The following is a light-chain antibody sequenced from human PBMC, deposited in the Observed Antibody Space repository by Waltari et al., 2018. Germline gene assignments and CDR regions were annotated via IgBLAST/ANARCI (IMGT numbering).Light chain of an antibody. Sequence: QSILTQPPSVSAAPGQKVTISCPGSISNIGKNYVSWYQLLPETAPKLLIYENTERPSGIPDRFSGSKSGTSATLGITGLQTGDEADYFCGTWDSSLRAVVFGGGTKLTVL. V-gene: IGLV1-51*02. CDR2: ENT. J-gene: IGLJ2*01. CDR3: GTWDSSLRAVV. CDR1: ISNIGKNY.